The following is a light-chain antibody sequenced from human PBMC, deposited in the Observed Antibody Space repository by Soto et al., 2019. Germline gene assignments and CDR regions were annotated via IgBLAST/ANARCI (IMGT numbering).Light chain of an antibody. CDR1: SSDIGGYNS. CDR3: SSSAGIYHYLV. Sequence: ALTQPPSASGSPGQSVTISCTGTSSDIGGYNSVSWYQQHPGKAPRLMIYEVNKRPSGVPDRFSGSKSGYTASLTVSGLQTEDEAFYYCSSSAGIYHYLVFGGGTKLTVL. J-gene: IGLJ3*02. CDR2: EVN. V-gene: IGLV2-8*01.